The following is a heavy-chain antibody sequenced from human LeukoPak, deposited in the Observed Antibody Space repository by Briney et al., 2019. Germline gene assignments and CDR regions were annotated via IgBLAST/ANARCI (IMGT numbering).Heavy chain of an antibody. D-gene: IGHD3-9*01. CDR3: ARDGGDILTGDYFDY. V-gene: IGHV4-30-2*01. J-gene: IGHJ4*02. CDR1: GGSISSGGYS. Sequence: SETLSLTCAVSGGSISSGGYSWSWIRQPQGKGLEWIGYIYHSGSTYYNPSLKSRVTISVDRSKNQFSLKLSSVTAADTAVYYCARDGGDILTGDYFDYWGQGTLVTVSS. CDR2: IYHSGST.